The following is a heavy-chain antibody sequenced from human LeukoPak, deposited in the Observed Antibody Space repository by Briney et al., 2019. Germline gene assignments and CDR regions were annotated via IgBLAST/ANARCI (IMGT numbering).Heavy chain of an antibody. V-gene: IGHV3-7*03. CDR3: ARGGGLDV. D-gene: IGHD3-16*01. J-gene: IGHJ6*02. Sequence: GGSLRLSCAASGFTFSSYWMNWARQAPGKGVEWVASINHNGNVNYYVDSVKGRFTISRDNAKNSLYLQMSNLRAEDTAVYFCARGGGLDVWGQGATVTVSS. CDR1: GFTFSSYW. CDR2: INHNGNVN.